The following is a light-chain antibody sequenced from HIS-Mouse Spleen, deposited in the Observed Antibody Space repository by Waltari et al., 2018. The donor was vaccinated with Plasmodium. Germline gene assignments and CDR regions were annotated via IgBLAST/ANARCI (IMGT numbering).Light chain of an antibody. CDR2: DVS. CDR3: SSYTSSSALV. CDR1: SSDVGGCNY. V-gene: IGLV2-14*03. J-gene: IGLJ2*01. Sequence: QPALTPPASVTGSPGQSITISSTGTSSDVGGCNYVSWYQPHPGKAPKLMSYDVSNMPAGVSNRFSGSKSGNTASLTISGLQAEDEADYYCSSYTSSSALVFGGGTKLTVL.